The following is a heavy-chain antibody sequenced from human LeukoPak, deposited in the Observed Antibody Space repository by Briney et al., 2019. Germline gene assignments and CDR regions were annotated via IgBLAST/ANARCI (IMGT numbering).Heavy chain of an antibody. J-gene: IGHJ3*02. V-gene: IGHV4-61*02. Sequence: PSETLSLTCTVSGGSISSGSYYWSWIRQPAGKGLEWIGRIYTSGSTNYNPSLKSRVTISVDTSKNQFSLKLSSVTAADTAVYYCARVLWVPYYDFWSGPDAFDIWGQGTMVTVSS. CDR2: IYTSGST. D-gene: IGHD3-3*01. CDR1: GGSISSGSYY. CDR3: ARVLWVPYYDFWSGPDAFDI.